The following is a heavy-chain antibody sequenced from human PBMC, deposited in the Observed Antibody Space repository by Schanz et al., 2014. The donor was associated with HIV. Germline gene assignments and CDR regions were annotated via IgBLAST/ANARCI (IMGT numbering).Heavy chain of an antibody. CDR2: ISGSGGST. CDR1: GFTFSNYV. D-gene: IGHD4-17*01. J-gene: IGHJ6*02. V-gene: IGHV3-23*04. Sequence: VQLVESGGGLVQPGGSLRLSCTASGFTFSNYVMNWVRQAPGKGLEWVSAISGSGGSTYYADSVKGRFTISRDNSKNTLYLQMNSLRAEDTAVYYCAKEGYGEGYYGMDVWGQGTTVTVSS. CDR3: AKEGYGEGYYGMDV.